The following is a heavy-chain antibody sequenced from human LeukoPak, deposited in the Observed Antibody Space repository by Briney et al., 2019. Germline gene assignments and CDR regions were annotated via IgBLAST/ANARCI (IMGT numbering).Heavy chain of an antibody. D-gene: IGHD1-7*01. Sequence: GGSLRLSCAASGFTVSSNYMSWVRQAPGKGPEWVSVIYSGGSTYYADSVKGRFTISRDNSKNTLYLQMNSLRAEDTAVYYCAREITGTTRGYFDYWGQGTLVTVSS. CDR2: IYSGGST. V-gene: IGHV3-66*02. CDR1: GFTVSSNY. J-gene: IGHJ4*02. CDR3: AREITGTTRGYFDY.